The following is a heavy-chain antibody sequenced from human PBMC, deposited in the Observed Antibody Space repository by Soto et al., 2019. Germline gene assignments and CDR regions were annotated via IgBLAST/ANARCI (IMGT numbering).Heavy chain of an antibody. CDR2: IYYSGST. J-gene: IGHJ4*02. Sequence: SYYMHWVRQAPGQGLEWIGSIYYSGSTYYNPSLKSRVTISVDTSKNQFSLKLSSVTAADTAVYYCARREAVAATAFIDYWGQGTLVTVSS. D-gene: IGHD6-19*01. CDR3: ARREAVAATAFIDY. CDR1: SYY. V-gene: IGHV4-39*01.